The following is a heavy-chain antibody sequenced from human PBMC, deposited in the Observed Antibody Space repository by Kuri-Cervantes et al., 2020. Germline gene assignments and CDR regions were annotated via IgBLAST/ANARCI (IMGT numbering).Heavy chain of an antibody. CDR1: GYTFTSYY. J-gene: IGHJ4*02. D-gene: IGHD4-17*01. Sequence: ASVKVSCKASGYTFTSYYMHWVRQAPGQGLEWMGIINLSGGSTNYAQKFQGRVTMTRDTSTSTVYMELSSLRSEDTAVYYCAKDGPGYGEGFDYWGQGTLVTVSS. CDR3: AKDGPGYGEGFDY. V-gene: IGHV1-46*01. CDR2: INLSGGST.